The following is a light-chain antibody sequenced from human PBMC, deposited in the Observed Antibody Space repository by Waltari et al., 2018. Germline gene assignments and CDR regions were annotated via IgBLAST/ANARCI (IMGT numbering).Light chain of an antibody. Sequence: DIQLTQSPSFLSASVGDRVTITRRASQGISSYLAWYQQKPGKAPKLLIYAASTLQSGVPSTFSGSGSGTEFTLTISSLQPEDFATYYCQQLNGYPLTFGGGTKVEIK. CDR3: QQLNGYPLT. CDR1: QGISSY. J-gene: IGKJ4*01. CDR2: AAS. V-gene: IGKV1-9*01.